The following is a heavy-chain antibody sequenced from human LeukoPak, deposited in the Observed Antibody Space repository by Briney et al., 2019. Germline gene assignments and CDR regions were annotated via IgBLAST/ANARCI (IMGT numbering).Heavy chain of an antibody. CDR1: GYTFTSYD. V-gene: IGHV7-4-1*02. D-gene: IGHD6-13*01. CDR3: ARDPESYSSSWYYFDY. CDR2: INTNTGNP. Sequence: ASVKVSCKASGYTFTSYDINWVRQATGQGLEWMGWINTNTGNPTYAQGFTGRFVFSLDTSVSTAYLQISSLKAEDTAVYYCARDPESYSSSWYYFDYWGQGTLVTVSS. J-gene: IGHJ4*02.